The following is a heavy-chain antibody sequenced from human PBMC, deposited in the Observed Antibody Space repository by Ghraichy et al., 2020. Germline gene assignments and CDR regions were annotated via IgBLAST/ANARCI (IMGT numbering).Heavy chain of an antibody. V-gene: IGHV3-21*01. CDR3: ARDYGGNSRAFDI. D-gene: IGHD4-23*01. J-gene: IGHJ3*02. CDR1: GFTFSSYS. Sequence: GESLNISCAASGFTFSSYSMNWVRQAPGKGLEWVSSISSSSSYIYYADSVKGRFTISRDNAKNSLYLQMNSLRAEDTAVYYCARDYGGNSRAFDIWGQGTMVTVSS. CDR2: ISSSSSYI.